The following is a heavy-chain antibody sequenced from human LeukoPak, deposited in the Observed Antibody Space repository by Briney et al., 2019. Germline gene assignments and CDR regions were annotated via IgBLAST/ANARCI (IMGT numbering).Heavy chain of an antibody. CDR1: GFTFSSYE. D-gene: IGHD3-10*02. CDR3: AELGITMIGGV. J-gene: IGHJ6*04. V-gene: IGHV3-48*03. CDR2: ISSSGSTI. Sequence: GGSLRLSCAASGFTFSSYEMNWVRQAPGEGLGWVSYISSSGSTIYYADSVKGRFTISRDNAKNSLYLQMDSLRAEDTAVYYCAELGITMIGGVWGKGTTVTISS.